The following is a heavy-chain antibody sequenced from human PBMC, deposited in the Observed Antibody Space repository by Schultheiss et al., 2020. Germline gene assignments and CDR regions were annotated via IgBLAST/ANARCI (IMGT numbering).Heavy chain of an antibody. CDR3: AKGFRGGYSYGTVFDY. CDR2: ISGSGGST. J-gene: IGHJ4*02. V-gene: IGHV3-23*01. D-gene: IGHD5-18*01. Sequence: GGSLRLSCAASGFTFSSYAMSWVRQAPGKGLEWVSAISGSGGSTYYADSVKGRFTISRDNSKNTLYLQMNSLRAEDTAVYYCAKGFRGGYSYGTVFDYWGQGTLVTVSS. CDR1: GFTFSSYA.